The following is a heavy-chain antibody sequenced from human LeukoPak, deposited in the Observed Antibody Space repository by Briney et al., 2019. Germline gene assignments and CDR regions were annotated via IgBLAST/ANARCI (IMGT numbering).Heavy chain of an antibody. D-gene: IGHD4-17*01. CDR2: IYPGDSDA. V-gene: IGHV5-51*01. CDR1: GYSVANYW. CDR3: ATKLHGDYFHY. Sequence: GESLKISCKGSGYSVANYWIGWVRQMPGKGLEWMGFIYPGDSDARYSPSFQGQVTLSADKSINTAYLQWSSLRASDTAMYYCATKLHGDYFHYWGQESLVTVSS. J-gene: IGHJ4*02.